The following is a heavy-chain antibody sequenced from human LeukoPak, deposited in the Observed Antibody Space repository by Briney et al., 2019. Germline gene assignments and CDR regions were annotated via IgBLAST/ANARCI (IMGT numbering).Heavy chain of an antibody. V-gene: IGHV3-23*01. D-gene: IGHD3-10*01. J-gene: IGHJ5*02. CDR2: IIGSGGST. CDR1: GFTFSSYA. CDR3: AKAGPPLWFGEFPNWFDP. Sequence: PGGSLRLSCAASGFTFSSYAMSWVRQAPGRGLEWVSAIIGSGGSTYYADSVKGRFTISRDNSKNTLYLQMNSLRAEDTAVYYCAKAGPPLWFGEFPNWFDPWGQGTLVTVSS.